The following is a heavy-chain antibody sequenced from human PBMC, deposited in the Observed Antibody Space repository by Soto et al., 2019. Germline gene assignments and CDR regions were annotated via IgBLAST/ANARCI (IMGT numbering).Heavy chain of an antibody. J-gene: IGHJ4*02. CDR1: GGSITSSGYY. CDR2: TSNSGST. D-gene: IGHD2-2*01. CDR3: ARGGGSTKVDY. V-gene: IGHV4-31*03. Sequence: QVQLQESGPGLLKPSQTLSLTCTVSGGSITSSGYYWSWIRQHPGEGLEWIGFTSNSGSTSYNPSSKSRVTISVDTSSNQFSLNLKTVTAADTAVYYCARGGGSTKVDYLGQGTLVTVSP.